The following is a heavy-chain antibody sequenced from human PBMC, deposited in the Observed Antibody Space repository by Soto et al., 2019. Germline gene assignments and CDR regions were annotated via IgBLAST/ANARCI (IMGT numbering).Heavy chain of an antibody. CDR1: GFTFPNFA. V-gene: IGHV3-30*18. CDR2: ISSDGNRR. J-gene: IGHJ4*02. Sequence: QVYLVESGGGVVQPGRSLRLSCAVSGFTFPNFAMHWVRQAPGKGLEWVALISSDGNRRYYADSVKGRFTISRDNSKNTLYLQMYGLTTEDTAVFYCAKDHYVSRSGSVSPYYFDYCGQGTLVTVSS. CDR3: AKDHYVSRSGSVSPYYFDY. D-gene: IGHD3-10*01.